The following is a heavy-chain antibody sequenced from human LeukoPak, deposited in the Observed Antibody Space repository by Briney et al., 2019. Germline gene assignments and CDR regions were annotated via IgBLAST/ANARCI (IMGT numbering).Heavy chain of an antibody. V-gene: IGHV3-23*01. Sequence: GGSLRLSCAASRFTVSGYARYWVRHAPGKGLEGGSYIDASGVNTYYADSVQGRFTISRDNSNDTLNLQMNSLRAEDTAVYYCAKGSGSGWYGWFDPWGQGTLVTVSS. CDR2: IDASGVNT. D-gene: IGHD6-19*01. J-gene: IGHJ5*02. CDR1: RFTVSGYA. CDR3: AKGSGSGWYGWFDP.